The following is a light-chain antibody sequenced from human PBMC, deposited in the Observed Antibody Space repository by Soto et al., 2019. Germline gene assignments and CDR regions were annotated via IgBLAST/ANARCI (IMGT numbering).Light chain of an antibody. CDR2: AAS. Sequence: AIRMTQSPSSFSASTGDRVTITCRASQGISSYLAWYQQKPGKAPKLLIYAASTLQSGVPSRFSGSGSGTDFTLTISCLQSEDFTTYSCQQYYSYPRTFGQLTKVDIK. CDR3: QQYYSYPRT. J-gene: IGKJ1*01. V-gene: IGKV1-8*01. CDR1: QGISSY.